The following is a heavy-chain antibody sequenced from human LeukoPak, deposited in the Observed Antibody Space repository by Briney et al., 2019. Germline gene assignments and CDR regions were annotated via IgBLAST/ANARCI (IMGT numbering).Heavy chain of an antibody. V-gene: IGHV3-21*01. CDR1: GFTFSSYS. Sequence: GGSLRLSCAASGFTFSSYSMNWVRQAPGKGLEWVSSISSSSSYIYYADSVKGRFTISRDNAKNSLYLQMNSLRAEDTAVYYCARVAGDFMVGATTDYWGQGTLVTVSS. D-gene: IGHD1-26*01. CDR2: ISSSSSYI. J-gene: IGHJ4*02. CDR3: ARVAGDFMVGATTDY.